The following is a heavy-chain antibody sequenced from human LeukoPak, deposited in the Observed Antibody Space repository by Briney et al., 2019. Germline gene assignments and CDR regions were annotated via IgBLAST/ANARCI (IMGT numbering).Heavy chain of an antibody. J-gene: IGHJ4*02. CDR3: AREYYGSGSGFDY. Sequence: PGRSLRLSCAASGFAFSSYSMNWVRQAPGKGLEWVSSISSSSSYIYYADSVKGRFTISRDNAKNSLYLQMNSLRAEDTAVYYCAREYYGSGSGFDYWGQGTLVTVSS. D-gene: IGHD3-10*01. CDR1: GFAFSSYS. CDR2: ISSSSSYI. V-gene: IGHV3-21*01.